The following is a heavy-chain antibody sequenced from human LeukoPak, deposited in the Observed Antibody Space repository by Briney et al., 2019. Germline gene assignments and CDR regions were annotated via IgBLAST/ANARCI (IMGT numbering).Heavy chain of an antibody. CDR1: GYTFTGYY. V-gene: IGHV1-18*04. CDR3: AREAPVFGVVIGHEFDY. J-gene: IGHJ4*02. CDR2: ISAYNGNT. Sequence: ASVKVSCKASGYTFTGYYMHWVRQAPGQGLEWMGWISAYNGNTNYAQKLQGRVTMTTDTSTSTAYMELRSLRSDDTAVYYCAREAPVFGVVIGHEFDYWGQGTLVTVSS. D-gene: IGHD3-3*01.